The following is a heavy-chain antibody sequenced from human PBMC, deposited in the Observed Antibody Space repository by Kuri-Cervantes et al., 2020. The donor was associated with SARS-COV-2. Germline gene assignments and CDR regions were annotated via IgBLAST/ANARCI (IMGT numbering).Heavy chain of an antibody. V-gene: IGHV3-72*01. CDR3: ARLELRYYDILTGQYYYYGMDV. D-gene: IGHD3-9*01. Sequence: GESLKISCAASGFTFSGHYMDWVRQAPGKGLEWVGRTRNKANSYTTEYAVSVKGRFTISRDDSKNSLYLQMNSLKTEDTAVYYCARLELRYYDILTGQYYYYGMDVWGQGTTVTVSS. J-gene: IGHJ6*02. CDR1: GFTFSGHY. CDR2: TRNKANSYTT.